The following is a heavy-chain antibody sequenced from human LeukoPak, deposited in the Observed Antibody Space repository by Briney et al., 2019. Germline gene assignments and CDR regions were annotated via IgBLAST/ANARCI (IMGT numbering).Heavy chain of an antibody. CDR3: ARGRGTGSPIGPRYFDL. CDR2: IYPADSDT. D-gene: IGHD3-10*01. Sequence: GESLKISCKSSGYLFTSYWIAWVRQMPGKGLEWMGIIYPADSDTRYSPSFQGQVTISADKSISTAFLRWTSLKASDTAIYSCARGRGTGSPIGPRYFDLWGRGTLVTVSS. J-gene: IGHJ2*01. CDR1: GYLFTSYW. V-gene: IGHV5-51*01.